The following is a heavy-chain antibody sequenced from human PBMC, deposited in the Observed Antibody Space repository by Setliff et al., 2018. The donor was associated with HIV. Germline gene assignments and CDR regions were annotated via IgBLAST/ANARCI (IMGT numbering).Heavy chain of an antibody. D-gene: IGHD3-22*01. CDR2: IYHSGST. V-gene: IGHV4-39*01. Sequence: PSETLSLTCSVSGGSISDNKYYWSWIRQPPGKGLEWTGSIYHSGSTYYNPSLKSRVTISVDTSKNQFSLKLSSVTAADAAVYYCASRVYYYDSSGYLREEGFDPWGQGTLVTVSS. CDR1: GGSISDNKYY. J-gene: IGHJ5*02. CDR3: ASRVYYYDSSGYLREEGFDP.